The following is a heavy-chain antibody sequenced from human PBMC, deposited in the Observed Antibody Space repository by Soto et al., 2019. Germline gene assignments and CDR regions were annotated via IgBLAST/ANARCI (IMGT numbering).Heavy chain of an antibody. CDR3: TKIRYSSGWTEDN. J-gene: IGHJ4*02. CDR2: IYHSGST. CDR1: GGSISSGGYS. V-gene: IGHV4-30-2*01. D-gene: IGHD6-19*01. Sequence: SETLSLTCAVSGGSISSGGYSWSWIRQPPGKGLEWIGYIYHSGSTYYNPSLKSRVTISVDRSKNTLYLQMNSLGVEDTALYYCTKIRYSSGWTEDNWGQGTLVTVSS.